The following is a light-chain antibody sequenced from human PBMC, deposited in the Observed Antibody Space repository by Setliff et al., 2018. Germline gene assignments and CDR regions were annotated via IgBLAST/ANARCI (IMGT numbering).Light chain of an antibody. CDR1: GSDVGAYKF. Sequence: QSALAQPASVSGSPGQSIAVSCTGSGSDVGAYKFVSWHQQHPGKAPKLMIYEVGNRPSGVSNRFSGSKSGNTASLTISGLQAEDEADYYCSSYTSRSQVFGTGTRVTVL. J-gene: IGLJ1*01. CDR3: SSYTSRSQV. V-gene: IGLV2-14*01. CDR2: EVG.